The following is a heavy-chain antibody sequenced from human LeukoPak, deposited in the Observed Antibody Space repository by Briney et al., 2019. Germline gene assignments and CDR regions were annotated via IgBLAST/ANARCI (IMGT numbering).Heavy chain of an antibody. D-gene: IGHD3-16*02. Sequence: GGSLRLSCAASGFTFSSYEMNWVRQAPGKGLEWVSYISSSGSTIYYADSVKGRFTISRDNAKNSLYLQMNSLRAEDTAVDYCARDRGYDYVWGSYRSFDYWCQGTLVTVSS. CDR2: ISSSGSTI. J-gene: IGHJ4*02. V-gene: IGHV3-48*03. CDR3: ARDRGYDYVWGSYRSFDY. CDR1: GFTFSSYE.